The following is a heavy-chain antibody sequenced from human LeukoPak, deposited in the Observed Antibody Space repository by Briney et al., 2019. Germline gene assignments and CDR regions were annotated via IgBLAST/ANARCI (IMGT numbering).Heavy chain of an antibody. Sequence: GGSLRLSCAASGFTFSSYGMHWVRQAPGKGLEWVAVISYDGSNKYHADSVKGRFTISRDNSKNTLYLQMNSLRAEDTAVYYCAKAHGEYYFDYWGQGTLVTVSS. CDR3: AKAHGEYYFDY. V-gene: IGHV3-30*18. CDR2: ISYDGSNK. CDR1: GFTFSSYG. J-gene: IGHJ4*02.